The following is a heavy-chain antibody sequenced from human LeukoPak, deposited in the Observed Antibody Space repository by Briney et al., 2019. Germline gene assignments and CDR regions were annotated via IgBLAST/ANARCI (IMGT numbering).Heavy chain of an antibody. CDR3: AREQLTDIVVVPAAIGSAFDF. Sequence: GGSLRLSCAASGFSLTSYWMSWVRQAPGKGLEWVANIKQDGSEKYYVDSVKGRFTISRDNDKNSLYLQMNSLRAEDTAVYYCAREQLTDIVVVPAAIGSAFDFWGQGTMVTVSS. D-gene: IGHD2-2*01. J-gene: IGHJ3*01. CDR2: IKQDGSEK. V-gene: IGHV3-7*01. CDR1: GFSLTSYW.